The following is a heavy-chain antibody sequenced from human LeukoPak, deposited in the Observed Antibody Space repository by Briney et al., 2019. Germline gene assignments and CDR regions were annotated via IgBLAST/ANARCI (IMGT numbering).Heavy chain of an antibody. J-gene: IGHJ3*02. CDR1: GGSFSRYY. CDR3: ARNADPYDISDYLSHDAFDI. D-gene: IGHD3-22*01. Sequence: SEILSLTCTVSGGSFSRYYCSWIRQPAGKGLEWIGRIYTSGSTNYNPSLKSRVTMSEDTSKNQFSLKLSSVTAADTAVYYCARNADPYDISDYLSHDAFDIWGQGTMVTVSS. CDR2: IYTSGST. V-gene: IGHV4-4*07.